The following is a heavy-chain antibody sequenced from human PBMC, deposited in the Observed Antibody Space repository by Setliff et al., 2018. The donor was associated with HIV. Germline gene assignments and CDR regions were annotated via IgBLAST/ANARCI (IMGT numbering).Heavy chain of an antibody. J-gene: IGHJ4*02. V-gene: IGHV1-18*01. Sequence: GASVKVSCKASGYTFASYGITWVRQAPGQGLEWMGWISAYDGNTNYAQKVRERVTLTTDTATNTAFMELKNLTSADTAVYFCARSDWELVLSSFDYWGQGTQVT. CDR2: ISAYDGNT. D-gene: IGHD1-26*01. CDR1: GYTFASYG. CDR3: ARSDWELVLSSFDY.